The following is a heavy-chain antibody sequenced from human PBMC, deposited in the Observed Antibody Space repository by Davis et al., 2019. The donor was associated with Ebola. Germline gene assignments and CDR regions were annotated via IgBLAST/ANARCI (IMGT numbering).Heavy chain of an antibody. CDR3: ARERYYDSSGYLPDAFDI. J-gene: IGHJ3*02. D-gene: IGHD3-22*01. CDR1: GYTFTSYG. CDR2: ISAYNGNT. V-gene: IGHV1-18*01. Sequence: ASVKVSCKASGYTFTSYGISWVRQAPGQGLEWMGWISAYNGNTNYAQKLQGRVTMTTDTSTSTAYMELSSLRSEDTAVYYCARERYYDSSGYLPDAFDIWGQGTMVTVSS.